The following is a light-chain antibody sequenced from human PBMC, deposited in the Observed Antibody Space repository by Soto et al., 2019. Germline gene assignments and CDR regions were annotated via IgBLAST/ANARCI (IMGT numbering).Light chain of an antibody. CDR2: GNS. CDR1: SSNIGAGYD. V-gene: IGLV1-40*01. J-gene: IGLJ2*01. Sequence: QSVLTQPPSVSGAPGQRVTISCTGSSSNIGAGYDVHWYQQLPGTAPKLLIYGNSNRPSGVPDRFSGSKSGTSASLAITGLQAEDAADDYCQSYDSSLSVHVVFGGGTKLNVL. CDR3: QSYDSSLSVHVV.